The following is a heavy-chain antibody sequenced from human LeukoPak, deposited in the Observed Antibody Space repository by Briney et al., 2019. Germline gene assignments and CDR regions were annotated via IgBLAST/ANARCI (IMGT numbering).Heavy chain of an antibody. D-gene: IGHD5-12*01. J-gene: IGHJ4*02. V-gene: IGHV1-8*01. Sequence: ASVKVSCKASGYTFTSYDINWVRQATGQGLEWMGWMNPNSGNTGYAQKLQGRVTMTTDTSTSTAYMELRSLRSDDTAVYYCAREFSGYSGYVWDYWGQGTLVTVSS. CDR3: AREFSGYSGYVWDY. CDR2: MNPNSGNT. CDR1: GYTFTSYD.